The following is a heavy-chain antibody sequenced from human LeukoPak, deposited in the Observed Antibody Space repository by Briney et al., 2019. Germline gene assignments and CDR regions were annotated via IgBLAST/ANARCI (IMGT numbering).Heavy chain of an antibody. CDR3: ARWPPYCSSTSCYSS. J-gene: IGHJ5*02. CDR1: GGTFSSYA. V-gene: IGHV1-69*05. Sequence: SVKVSCKASGGTFSSYAISWVRQAPGQGLEWMGGIIPIFGTANYAQKFQGRVTITTDESTSTAYMELSSLRSEDTAVYYCARWPPYCSSTSCYSSWGQGTLVTVSS. D-gene: IGHD2-2*02. CDR2: IIPIFGTA.